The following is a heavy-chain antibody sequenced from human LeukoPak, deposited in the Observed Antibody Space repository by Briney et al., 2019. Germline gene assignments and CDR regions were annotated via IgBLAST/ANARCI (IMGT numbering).Heavy chain of an antibody. Sequence: GGSLRLSCAASGFTFSSYSMNWVRQAPGKGLEWVSYISSSSSTIYYADSVKGRFTISKDNSKNTLYLQMNSLRAEDTAVYYCAKGYDSSGLTLHYWGQGTLVTVSS. CDR1: GFTFSSYS. CDR2: ISSSSSTI. D-gene: IGHD3-22*01. J-gene: IGHJ4*02. CDR3: AKGYDSSGLTLHY. V-gene: IGHV3-48*01.